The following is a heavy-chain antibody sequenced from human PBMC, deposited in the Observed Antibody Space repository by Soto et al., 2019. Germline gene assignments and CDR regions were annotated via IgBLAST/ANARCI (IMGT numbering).Heavy chain of an antibody. Sequence: ASVKVSCKASGHTFTSYGISCVRQAPGQGLEWMGWISAYNGNTNYAQKLQGRVTMTTDTSTSTAYMELRSLRSDDTAVYYCARVPTITIFGVVTHLLYPPYFDYWGQGTLVTVSS. CDR2: ISAYNGNT. CDR3: ARVPTITIFGVVTHLLYPPYFDY. J-gene: IGHJ4*02. V-gene: IGHV1-18*01. D-gene: IGHD3-3*01. CDR1: GHTFTSYG.